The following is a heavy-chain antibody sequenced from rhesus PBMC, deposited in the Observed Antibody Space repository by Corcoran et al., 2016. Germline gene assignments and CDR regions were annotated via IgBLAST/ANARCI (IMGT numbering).Heavy chain of an antibody. J-gene: IGHJ4*01. V-gene: IGHV1-180*01. CDR2: ISPYNGNK. CDR3: TRAASGTAPIDY. Sequence: QVQLLPSGAEIKQPGASVKLSCKASGYTSTSYYTPWLRQAPGQGLEWKGQISPYNGNKGDAQNFQGRVTITTDTSTSTGYMELSSLRSEDTAVYYCTRAASGTAPIDYWGQGVLVTVSS. CDR1: GYTSTSYY. D-gene: IGHD1-14*01.